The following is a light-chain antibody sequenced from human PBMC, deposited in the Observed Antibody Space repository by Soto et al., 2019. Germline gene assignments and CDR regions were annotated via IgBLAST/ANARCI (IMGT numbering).Light chain of an antibody. V-gene: IGKV3-20*01. J-gene: IGKJ1*01. CDR3: QQYGSSPTT. Sequence: EILLTQSPGTLSLSPGERATLSCRASHIVTSNYLAWYQQKPGQAPRLLFFGASIRATGIPDRFSGSGSGTDFTLTISRLEPEDFAVYHCQQYGSSPTTFGQGTKVDIK. CDR1: HIVTSNY. CDR2: GAS.